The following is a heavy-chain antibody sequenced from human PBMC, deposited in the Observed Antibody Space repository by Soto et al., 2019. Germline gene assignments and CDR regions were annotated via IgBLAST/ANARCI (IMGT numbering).Heavy chain of an antibody. CDR2: VSGSGGST. CDR1: GFTFDNYG. D-gene: IGHD5-12*01. CDR3: ARQRSYKSGFFDY. Sequence: GGSLRLSCAASGFTFDNYGMSWVRQAPGKGLEWVSTVSGSGGSTYYAASVKGRFTISREYSKNTLYLQMNSLRAEDTAVYFCARQRSYKSGFFDYWSQGTLVTVSS. V-gene: IGHV3-23*01. J-gene: IGHJ4*02.